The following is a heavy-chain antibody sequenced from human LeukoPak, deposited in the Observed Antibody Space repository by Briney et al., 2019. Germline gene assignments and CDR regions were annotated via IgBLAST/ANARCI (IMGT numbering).Heavy chain of an antibody. CDR3: ARELWFGELFWFDP. D-gene: IGHD3-10*01. CDR1: GGSISSYY. V-gene: IGHV4-4*07. J-gene: IGHJ5*02. Sequence: SETLSLTSTVSGGSISSYYWSWIRQPAGKGLEWIGRIYTSGSTNYNPSLKSRVTMSVDTSKNQFSLKLSSVTAADTAVYYCARELWFGELFWFDPWGQGTLVTVSS. CDR2: IYTSGST.